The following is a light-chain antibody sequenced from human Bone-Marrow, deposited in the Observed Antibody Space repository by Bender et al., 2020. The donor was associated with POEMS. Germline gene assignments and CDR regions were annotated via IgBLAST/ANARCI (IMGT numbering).Light chain of an antibody. CDR3: CSYAGSYPSVL. J-gene: IGLJ2*01. V-gene: IGLV2-23*02. Sequence: QSALTQPASVSGSPGQSITISCTGTSSDIGSYELVSWYQQDPGKAPKLMIYEVTKRPSGVSNRFSGSKSGNTASLTISGLQAEDEADYYCCSYAGSYPSVLFGGGTKVTVL. CDR2: EVT. CDR1: SSDIGSYEL.